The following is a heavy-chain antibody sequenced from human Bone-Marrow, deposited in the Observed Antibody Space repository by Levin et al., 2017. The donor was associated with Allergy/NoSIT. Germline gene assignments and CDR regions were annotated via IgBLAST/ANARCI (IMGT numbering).Heavy chain of an antibody. CDR2: ISFDGSNK. V-gene: IGHV3-30*03. CDR1: GFTFRNYA. CDR3: ARSWTTVTSNYFDY. Sequence: PGGPLRLSCATSGFTFRNYAMHWVRQAPGKGLEWLAVISFDGSNKHYVDSVKGRFTISRDNSNNTLYVQLDSLRAEDTAVYYCARSWTTVTSNYFDYWGQGTLVTVSS. D-gene: IGHD4-17*01. J-gene: IGHJ4*02.